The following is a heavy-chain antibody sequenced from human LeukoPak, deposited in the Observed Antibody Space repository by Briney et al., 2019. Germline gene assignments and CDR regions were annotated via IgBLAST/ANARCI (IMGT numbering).Heavy chain of an antibody. CDR1: GFTFSSYA. V-gene: IGHV3-64D*06. Sequence: PGGSLRLSCSASGFTFSSYAMHWVRQAPGKGLEYVSAISSNGGSTYYADSVKGRFTISRDNSKNTLYLQMSSLRAEDTAVYYCVRADSSGWYHFDYWGQGTLVTVSS. J-gene: IGHJ4*02. CDR3: VRADSSGWYHFDY. D-gene: IGHD6-19*01. CDR2: ISSNGGST.